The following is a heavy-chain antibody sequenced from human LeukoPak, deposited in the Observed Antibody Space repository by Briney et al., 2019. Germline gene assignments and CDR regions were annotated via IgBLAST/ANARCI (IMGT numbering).Heavy chain of an antibody. J-gene: IGHJ5*02. CDR2: INHSGST. D-gene: IGHD2-2*01. CDR3: ARSSNLAYNWFDP. CDR1: GGSFSGYH. Sequence: PSETLSLTCGVHGGSFSGYHWSWFRQPPVKGLEWIGEINHSGSTNYNSSLKSRVTISVDTSKNQFSLKLSSVTAADTAVYYCARSSNLAYNWFDPWGQGTLVTVSS. V-gene: IGHV4-34*01.